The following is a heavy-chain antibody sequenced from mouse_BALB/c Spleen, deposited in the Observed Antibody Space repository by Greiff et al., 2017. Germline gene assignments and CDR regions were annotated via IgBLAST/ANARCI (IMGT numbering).Heavy chain of an antibody. D-gene: IGHD1-2*01. Sequence: EVQLQQSGPELVKPGASVKISCKASGYSFTGYYMHWVKQSHVKSLEWIGRINPYNGATSYNQNFKDKASLTVDKSSSTAYMELHSLTSEDSAVYYCAKFITTATFAYWGQGTLVTVSA. J-gene: IGHJ3*01. V-gene: IGHV1-31*01. CDR2: INPYNGAT. CDR1: GYSFTGYY. CDR3: AKFITTATFAY.